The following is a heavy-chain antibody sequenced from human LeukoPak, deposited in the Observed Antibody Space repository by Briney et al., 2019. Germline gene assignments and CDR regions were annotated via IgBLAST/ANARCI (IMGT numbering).Heavy chain of an antibody. CDR3: ARCTSTSCYNFDY. J-gene: IGHJ4*02. CDR1: SVSISNYY. CDR2: VYATGST. Sequence: KTSETLSLTCSVSSVSISNYYWNWIRQSAGKGREWIRHVYATGSTNYSPSLRSRVTISLDTSKNQFSLKLNSVTAADTAVYYCARCTSTSCYNFDYWGQGTLVTVSS. V-gene: IGHV4-4*07. D-gene: IGHD2-2*02.